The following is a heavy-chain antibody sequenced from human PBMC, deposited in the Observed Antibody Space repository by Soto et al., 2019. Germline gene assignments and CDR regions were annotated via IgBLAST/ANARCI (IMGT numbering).Heavy chain of an antibody. CDR3: ASPKIAFYNWFDP. D-gene: IGHD3-3*02. J-gene: IGHJ5*02. CDR2: IYHSGST. Sequence: SETLSLTCTVSGGSISSRGYYWGWIRQPPGKGLEWIGNIYHSGSTYYNPSLKSRVTISVGTSKNQFSLKLSSVTAADTAVYYCASPKIAFYNWFDPWGQGTLVTVSS. CDR1: GGSISSRGYY. V-gene: IGHV4-39*01.